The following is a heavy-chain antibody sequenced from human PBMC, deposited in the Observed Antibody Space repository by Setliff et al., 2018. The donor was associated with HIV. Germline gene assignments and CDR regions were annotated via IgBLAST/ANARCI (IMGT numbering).Heavy chain of an antibody. CDR2: INPSGGST. V-gene: IGHV1-46*01. Sequence: ASVKVSCKASGYTFTDYYMQWVRQAPGQGLEWMGIINPSGGSTNYAQKFQGRVTMTRDTSTSTVYMELSSLRSEDTAVYYCARAGRSGSYNHYYYYYMDVWGKGTTVTVSS. J-gene: IGHJ6*03. D-gene: IGHD1-26*01. CDR3: ARAGRSGSYNHYYYYYMDV. CDR1: GYTFTDYY.